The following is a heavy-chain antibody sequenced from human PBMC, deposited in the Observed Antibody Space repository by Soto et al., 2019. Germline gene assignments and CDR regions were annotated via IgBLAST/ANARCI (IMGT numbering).Heavy chain of an antibody. J-gene: IGHJ6*02. D-gene: IGHD2-15*01. Sequence: QVQLVQSGAEVKKPGASVKVSCKASGYTFTGYYMHWVRQAPGQGLEWMGLINRNSGGTNYAQKFQGKVTMTRETSISTANMELRRLRAEDTAVYYCDRVMVGAAARYGMDVWRPGTTVTVSS. CDR2: INRNSGGT. CDR1: GYTFTGYY. V-gene: IGHV1-2*02. CDR3: DRVMVGAAARYGMDV.